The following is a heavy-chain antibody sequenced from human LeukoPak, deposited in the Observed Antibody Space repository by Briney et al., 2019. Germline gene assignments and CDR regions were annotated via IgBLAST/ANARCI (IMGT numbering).Heavy chain of an antibody. CDR1: GFTFNTYA. J-gene: IGHJ6*02. D-gene: IGHD5-24*01. V-gene: IGHV3-30-3*01. CDR3: ARDLMATIYYYYGMDV. CDR2: ISYDGSSK. Sequence: GGSLRLSCAASGFTFNTYALHWFRQAPGKGLEWVAVISYDGSSKYYTDSVKGRFTISRDISKNTLYLQMNTLRADDTAVYFCARDLMATIYYYYGMDVWGRGTTVTVSS.